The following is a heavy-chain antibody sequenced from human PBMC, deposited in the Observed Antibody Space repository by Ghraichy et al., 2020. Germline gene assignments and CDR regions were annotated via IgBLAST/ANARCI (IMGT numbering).Heavy chain of an antibody. CDR3: TRLSMRRHGVVPLPNDY. J-gene: IGHJ4*02. V-gene: IGHV3-49*04. Sequence: GGSLRLSCTASGFTFGDYAMSWVRQAPGKGLEWITFIRVKAYGGTTEYAASVKGSFTISRDDSKGIAYLQMSSLKTEDTAVYYCTRLSMRRHGVVPLPNDYWGKGTLVTVPS. CDR1: GFTFGDYA. CDR2: IRVKAYGGTT. D-gene: IGHD3-3*01.